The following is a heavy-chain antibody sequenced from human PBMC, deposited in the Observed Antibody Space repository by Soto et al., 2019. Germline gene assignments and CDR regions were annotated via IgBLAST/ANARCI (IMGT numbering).Heavy chain of an antibody. J-gene: IGHJ4*02. CDR2: IYSGGYT. Sequence: EVQLVESGGGLIQPGGSLRLSCAVSGFTVSNNYMSWVRQAPGKGLEGVSVIYSGGYTAYGDSVKGRFTISRDNSKNTLNLQMNARGAASRAVFYWAPHPGGGGYWGQGTLVTVSS. V-gene: IGHV3-53*01. CDR3: APHPGGGGY. CDR1: GFTVSNNY. D-gene: IGHD3-10*01.